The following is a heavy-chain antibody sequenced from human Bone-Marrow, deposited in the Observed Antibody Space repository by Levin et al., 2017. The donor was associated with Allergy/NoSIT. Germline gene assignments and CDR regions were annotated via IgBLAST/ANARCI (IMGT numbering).Heavy chain of an antibody. J-gene: IGHJ4*02. V-gene: IGHV3-30*03. CDR1: GFTFMNYA. Sequence: GGSLRLSCVASGFTFMNYAMHWVRQAPGKGLEWVAVIAFDGNDKHYADSVKGRFTISRDNSKSTVYLEMSSLRAEDTAVFFCARDAKRREAGYYFDSWGQGSQVIVSS. CDR3: ARDAKRREAGYYFDS. D-gene: IGHD6-13*01. CDR2: IAFDGNDK.